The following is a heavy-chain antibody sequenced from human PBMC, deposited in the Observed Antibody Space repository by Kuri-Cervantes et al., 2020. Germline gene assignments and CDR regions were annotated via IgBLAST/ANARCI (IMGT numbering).Heavy chain of an antibody. CDR3: ARVGINDYGDGGYFDL. CDR1: GFG. J-gene: IGHJ2*01. CDR2: IKQDGSEK. V-gene: IGHV3-7*01. Sequence: GGSLRLSCAASGFGQAPGKGLEWVANIKQDGSEKDYVDSVKGRFPISRDNAKSSLYLQMNSLRAEDMAVYYCARVGINDYGDGGYFDLWGRGTLVTVSS. D-gene: IGHD4-17*01.